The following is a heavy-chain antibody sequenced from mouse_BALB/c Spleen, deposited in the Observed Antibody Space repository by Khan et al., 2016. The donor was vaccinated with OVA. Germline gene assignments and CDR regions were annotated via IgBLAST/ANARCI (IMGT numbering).Heavy chain of an antibody. V-gene: IGHV2-6-4*01. D-gene: IGHD3-3*01. CDR3: ARSRDGGSYWYFDV. Sequence: QVQLKESGPGLVAPSQSLSITCTVSGFSLSRYSVHWVRQPPGKGLEWLGIIWGGGSTDYNSALKSRLSISKDNSKSQVFLKMNSLQTDDTAMYYCARSRDGGSYWYFDVWGAGTAVTVSS. CDR2: IWGGGST. J-gene: IGHJ1*01. CDR1: GFSLSRYS.